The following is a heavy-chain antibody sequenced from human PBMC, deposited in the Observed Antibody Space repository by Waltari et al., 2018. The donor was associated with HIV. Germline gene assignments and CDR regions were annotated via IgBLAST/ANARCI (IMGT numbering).Heavy chain of an antibody. D-gene: IGHD1-7*01. Sequence: LVQSGAEVKKPGASVKVSCKASGYTFTGYYMHWVRQAPGQGLEWMGWINPNSGGTNYAQKFQGRVTMTRDTSISTAYMELSRLRSDDTAVYYCARDRARTTDYYYYGMDVWGQGTTVTVSS. CDR1: GYTFTGYY. V-gene: IGHV1-2*02. CDR3: ARDRARTTDYYYYGMDV. CDR2: INPNSGGT. J-gene: IGHJ6*02.